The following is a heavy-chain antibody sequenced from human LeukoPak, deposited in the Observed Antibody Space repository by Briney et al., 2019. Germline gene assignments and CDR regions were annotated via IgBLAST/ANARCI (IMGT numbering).Heavy chain of an antibody. V-gene: IGHV1-69*02. D-gene: IGHD2-8*01. CDR1: GGTFSSYT. CDR2: IIPILGIA. Sequence: GSSVKVSCKASGGTFSSYTISWVRQAPGQGLEWMGRIIPILGIANYAQKFQGRVTITADKSTSTAYMELSSLRSEDTAVYYCASAGSKYCTNGVCTNYWGQGTLVTVSS. J-gene: IGHJ4*02. CDR3: ASAGSKYCTNGVCTNY.